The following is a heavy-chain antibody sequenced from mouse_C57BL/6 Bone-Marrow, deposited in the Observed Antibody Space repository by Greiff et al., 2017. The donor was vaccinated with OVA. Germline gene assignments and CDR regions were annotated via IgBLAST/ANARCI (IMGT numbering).Heavy chain of an antibody. D-gene: IGHD1-1*01. V-gene: IGHV1-55*01. J-gene: IGHJ2*01. CDR1: GYTFTSYW. Sequence: VQLQQPGAELVKPGASVKMSCKASGYTFTSYWISWVKQRPGQGLEWIGDIYPGSGSTNYNVKFKSKATLTVDTSSSPAYMQLSSLTSEDSAVYYCARDPYYEFDYWGQGTTLTVSS. CDR3: ARDPYYEFDY. CDR2: IYPGSGST.